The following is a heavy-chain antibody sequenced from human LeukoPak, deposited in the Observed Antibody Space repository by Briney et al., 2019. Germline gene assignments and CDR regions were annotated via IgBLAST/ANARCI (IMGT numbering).Heavy chain of an antibody. CDR1: GFTFDDYG. J-gene: IGHJ4*02. Sequence: GGSLRLSCAAPGFTFDDYGMSWVRRAPGKGLEWVSGINWNGGSTGYADSVKGRFTISRDNSKNTLYLQMNSLRAEDTAVYYCAKDRLTMIVVVITEYYFDYWGQGTLVTVSS. V-gene: IGHV3-20*04. CDR2: INWNGGST. D-gene: IGHD3-22*01. CDR3: AKDRLTMIVVVITEYYFDY.